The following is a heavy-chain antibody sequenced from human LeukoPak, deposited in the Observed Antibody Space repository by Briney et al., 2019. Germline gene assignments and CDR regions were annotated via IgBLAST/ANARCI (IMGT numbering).Heavy chain of an antibody. V-gene: IGHV1-69*04. J-gene: IGHJ4*02. D-gene: IGHD5-18*01. Sequence: SVKVSCKASGGTFSSYAISWVRQAPGQGLGWMGRIIPILGIANYAQKFQGRVTITADKSTSTAYMELSSLRSEDTAVYYCARENPREGYSYGFLGYWGQGTLVTVSS. CDR2: IIPILGIA. CDR1: GGTFSSYA. CDR3: ARENPREGYSYGFLGY.